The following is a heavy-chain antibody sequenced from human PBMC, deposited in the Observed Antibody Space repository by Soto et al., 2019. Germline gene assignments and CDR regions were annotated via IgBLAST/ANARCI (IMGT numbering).Heavy chain of an antibody. CDR1: GGSVSSGSYY. J-gene: IGHJ6*02. CDR2: IYYTGST. D-gene: IGHD4-17*01. Sequence: PSETLSLTCTVSGGSVSSGSYYWTWIRQPPGRGLEWIGYIYYTGSTDYNPSLKSRVTISVDTSKNQFSLKVNSVTAADTAVYYCARIHFGDEPSYYYYGMDVWGQGTTVTVSS. CDR3: ARIHFGDEPSYYYYGMDV. V-gene: IGHV4-61*01.